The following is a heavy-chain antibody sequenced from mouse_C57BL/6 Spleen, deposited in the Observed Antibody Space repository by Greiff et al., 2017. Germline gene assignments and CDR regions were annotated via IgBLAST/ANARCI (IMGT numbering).Heavy chain of an antibody. V-gene: IGHV5-16*01. CDR2: INYDGSST. Sequence: EVMLVESEGGLVQPGSSMTLSCTASGFTFSDYYMAWVRQVPEKGLEWVANINYDGSSTYYLDSLKSRFIISRDNAKNILYLQMSSLKSEDTATYYCARDQDGTFAYWGQGTLVTVSA. CDR1: GFTFSDYY. J-gene: IGHJ3*01. D-gene: IGHD2-1*01. CDR3: ARDQDGTFAY.